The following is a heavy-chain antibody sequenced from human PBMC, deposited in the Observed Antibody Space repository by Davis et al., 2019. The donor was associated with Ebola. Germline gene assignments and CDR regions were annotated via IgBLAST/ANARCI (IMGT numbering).Heavy chain of an antibody. CDR1: GFTFSRNW. V-gene: IGHV3-7*03. Sequence: GGSLRLSCAASGFTFSRNWMSWVRQAPGKGLEWVATIKEDGSEKYYVDSVKGRFTISRDNAKNSLYLQMNSLRAEDTAVYYCAREAVVAGTDDASDIWGQGTMVTVSS. J-gene: IGHJ3*02. CDR3: AREAVVAGTDDASDI. CDR2: IKEDGSEK. D-gene: IGHD6-19*01.